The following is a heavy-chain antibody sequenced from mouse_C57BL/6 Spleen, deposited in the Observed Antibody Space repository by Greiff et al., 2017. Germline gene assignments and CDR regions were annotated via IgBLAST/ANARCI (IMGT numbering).Heavy chain of an antibody. J-gene: IGHJ3*01. CDR1: GYSITSGYY. V-gene: IGHV3-6*01. CDR3: ARWSD. Sequence: EVHLQQSGPGLVKPSQSLSLTCSVTGYSITSGYYWNWIRQFPGNKLEWMGYISYDGSNNYNPSLKNRISITRDTSKNQFFLKLNSVTTEDTATYYCARWSDWGQGTLVTVSA. CDR2: ISYDGSN.